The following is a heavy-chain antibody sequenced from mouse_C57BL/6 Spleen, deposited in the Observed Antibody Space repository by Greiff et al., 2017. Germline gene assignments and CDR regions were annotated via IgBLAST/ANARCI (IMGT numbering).Heavy chain of an antibody. V-gene: IGHV1-82*01. Sequence: VKLQESGPELVKPGASVKISCKASGYAFSSSWMNWVKQRPGKGLEWIGRIYPGDGDTNYNGKFKGKATLTADKSSSTAYMQLSSLTSEDSAVYFCARTYYDYAFDYWGQGTTLTVSS. CDR3: ARTYYDYAFDY. CDR1: GYAFSSSW. D-gene: IGHD2-4*01. J-gene: IGHJ2*01. CDR2: IYPGDGDT.